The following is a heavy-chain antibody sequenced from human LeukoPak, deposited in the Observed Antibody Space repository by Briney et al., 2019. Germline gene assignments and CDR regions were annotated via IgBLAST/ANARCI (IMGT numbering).Heavy chain of an antibody. V-gene: IGHV3-43*01. CDR1: GFTLDDYS. D-gene: IGHD1-14*01. Sequence: PGGSLRLSCAASGFTLDDYSMHWVRQVPGKGLEWVSIISWDDNTEYYADSVKGRFTISRDNSKTTLYLQMNSLRTEDTALYYCGKGPRRCTGCDGFDILGQGTMVTVSS. CDR2: ISWDDNTE. CDR3: GKGPRRCTGCDGFDI. J-gene: IGHJ3*02.